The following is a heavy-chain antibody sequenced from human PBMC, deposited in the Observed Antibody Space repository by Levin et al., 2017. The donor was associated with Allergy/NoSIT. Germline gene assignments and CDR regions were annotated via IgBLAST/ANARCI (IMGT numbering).Heavy chain of an antibody. Sequence: PGESLKISCKGSGYTFSSHWIGWVRQMPGKGLEWMGIIYPSDSDTRYSPSFQGQVTISADKSISTAYLPWSSLKASDTAIYYCARHGKTSLRFDAFDIWGQGTMVTVSS. J-gene: IGHJ3*02. CDR1: GYTFSSHW. V-gene: IGHV5-51*01. CDR2: IYPSDSDT. CDR3: ARHGKTSLRFDAFDI.